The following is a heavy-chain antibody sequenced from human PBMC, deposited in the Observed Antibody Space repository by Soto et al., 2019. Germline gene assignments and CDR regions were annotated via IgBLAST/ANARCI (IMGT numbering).Heavy chain of an antibody. CDR1: GNTVPNYA. CDR2: INGGNGNT. J-gene: IGHJ4*02. D-gene: IGHD1-26*01. CDR3: ARDDSGFSDSHYIDYFYF. V-gene: IGHV1-3*01. Sequence: ASVKVSCKASGNTVPNYAIHWVRQAPGQRLEWMGWINGGNGNTYYSEHFQGRVTFTRDTSAGTVYMQLSSLTSEDTAVYYCARDDSGFSDSHYIDYFYFRAQGALVTVSS.